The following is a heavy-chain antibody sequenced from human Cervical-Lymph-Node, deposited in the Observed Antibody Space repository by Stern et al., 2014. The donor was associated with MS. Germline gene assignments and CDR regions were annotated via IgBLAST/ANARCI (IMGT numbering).Heavy chain of an antibody. D-gene: IGHD1-26*01. CDR3: ARSDIQYSGNYDALDL. V-gene: IGHV1-46*01. Sequence: QVQLVQSGAEVKKPGASVKVSCKASGYTFTTYYIHWVRLAPGPGLEWMGMINPSAGSTDYARNFQGRVTMTRDTSTSTVFMELSSLRSEDTAVYYCARSDIQYSGNYDALDLWGQGTMVTVSS. CDR1: GYTFTTYY. CDR2: INPSAGST. J-gene: IGHJ3*01.